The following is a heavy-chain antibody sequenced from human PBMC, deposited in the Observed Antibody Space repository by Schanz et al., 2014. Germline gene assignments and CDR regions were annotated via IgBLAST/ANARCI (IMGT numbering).Heavy chain of an antibody. CDR2: IIHDGRT. CDR1: GVAITSTNW. V-gene: IGHV4-4*02. J-gene: IGHJ5*02. Sequence: QVQLQESGPGLVKPSGTLSLTCAVSGVAITSTNWWHWVRQSPGKGLEWIGEIIHDGRTNYNPSLGSRVTISLDRSETQFSLELRSVAAADTALYYCARVKQGCSDSSCVLDPWGQGTLVTVSS. CDR3: ARVKQGCSDSSCVLDP. D-gene: IGHD2-2*01.